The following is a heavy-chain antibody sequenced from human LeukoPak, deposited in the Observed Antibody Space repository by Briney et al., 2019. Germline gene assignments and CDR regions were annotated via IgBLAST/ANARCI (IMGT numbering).Heavy chain of an antibody. CDR1: GFTFSSYA. Sequence: GGSLRLSCAASGFTFSSYAMSWVRQAPGKGLEWVGFIRSKAYGGTTEYAASVKGRFTISRDDSKSIAYLQMNSLRAEDTAVYFCARDVGKIGVAGGYWGQGTLVTVSS. CDR3: ARDVGKIGVAGGY. J-gene: IGHJ4*02. V-gene: IGHV3-71*01. CDR2: IRSKAYGGTT. D-gene: IGHD6-19*01.